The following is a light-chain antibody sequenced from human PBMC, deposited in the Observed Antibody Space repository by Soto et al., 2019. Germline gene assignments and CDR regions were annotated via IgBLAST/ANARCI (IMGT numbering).Light chain of an antibody. CDR2: GAS. V-gene: IGKV3-15*01. J-gene: IGKJ4*01. CDR3: QQYTEWPLT. CDR1: QSVSSN. Sequence: DIVSTQSPGTLSLSPGDRATLSCRASQSVSSNLAWYQQKPGQAPRLLIYGASTRATGIPARFSGSGSGTEFTLTISSLQSEDFAVYYCQQYTEWPLTFGGGTKVDIK.